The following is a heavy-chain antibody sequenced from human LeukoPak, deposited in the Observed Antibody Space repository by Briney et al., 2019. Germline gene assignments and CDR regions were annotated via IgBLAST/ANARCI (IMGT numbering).Heavy chain of an antibody. D-gene: IGHD6-19*01. J-gene: IGHJ4*02. CDR3: ARVTSSGWYGGSDY. Sequence: GESLRLSCAASGFTFSTYWMHWVRQAPGKGLLWVARINTDGSSTLYADSVKGRFTISRDNAKSTLYLQMDSLRPEDTAVYYCARVTSSGWYGGSDYWGQGTLVTVSS. V-gene: IGHV3-74*01. CDR2: INTDGSST. CDR1: GFTFSTYW.